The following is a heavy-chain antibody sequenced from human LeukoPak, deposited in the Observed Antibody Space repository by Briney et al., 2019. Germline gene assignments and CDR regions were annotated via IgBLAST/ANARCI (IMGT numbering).Heavy chain of an antibody. J-gene: IGHJ4*02. CDR2: IYSSGNT. Sequence: SETLSLTCTVSGASISNYYRTWIRQPAGEGLEWIGRIYSSGNTNYNPSLKSRVTMSLDTSKNQFSLRLSSVTAADTAVYYCARARGGGGSYGHFDYWGQGTLVTVSS. V-gene: IGHV4-4*07. D-gene: IGHD2-21*02. CDR3: ARARGGGGSYGHFDY. CDR1: GASISNYY.